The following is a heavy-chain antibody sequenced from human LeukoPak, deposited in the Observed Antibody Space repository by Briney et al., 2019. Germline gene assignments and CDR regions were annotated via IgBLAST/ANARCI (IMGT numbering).Heavy chain of an antibody. V-gene: IGHV3-20*04. CDR3: AKDTVKVTTIRRVPHYMDV. CDR1: GFTFDDSG. CDR2: INWTGGST. D-gene: IGHD5-12*01. Sequence: GGSLRLSCAASGFTFDDSGMSWVRQAPGKGLEWVSGINWTGGSTGYADSVKGRFTISRDNAKNSLYLQMNSLRAEDTAVYYCAKDTVKVTTIRRVPHYMDVWGKGTTVTISS. J-gene: IGHJ6*03.